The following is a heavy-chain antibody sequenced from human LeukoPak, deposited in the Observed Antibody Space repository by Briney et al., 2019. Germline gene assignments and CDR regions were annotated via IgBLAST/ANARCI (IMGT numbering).Heavy chain of an antibody. CDR1: GASISNYY. V-gene: IGHV4-4*07. CDR2: IYNGGST. Sequence: SETLSLTCIVSGASISNYYWSWIRQPAGKGPEWIGRIYNGGSTNYNSSLRSRVTMSVDTSKNRFSLKLTSVTAADTAVYYCARFGSSGDTRGYFDNWGQGTLVTVSS. CDR3: ARFGSSGDTRGYFDN. J-gene: IGHJ4*02. D-gene: IGHD2-15*01.